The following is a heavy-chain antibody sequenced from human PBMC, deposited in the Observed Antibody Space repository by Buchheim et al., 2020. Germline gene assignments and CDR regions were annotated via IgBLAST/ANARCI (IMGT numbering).Heavy chain of an antibody. Sequence: QVQLVQSGAEVKKPGASVKVSCKASGYTFTSYYMHWVRQAPGQGLEWMGIINPSGGSTSYAQKFQGRVTMTRDTSTSTGYMELSSLRSEDTAVYYCASPRYYYGSGSSNHYYYGMDVWGQGTT. CDR3: ASPRYYYGSGSSNHYYYGMDV. J-gene: IGHJ6*02. CDR2: INPSGGST. V-gene: IGHV1-46*03. CDR1: GYTFTSYY. D-gene: IGHD3-10*01.